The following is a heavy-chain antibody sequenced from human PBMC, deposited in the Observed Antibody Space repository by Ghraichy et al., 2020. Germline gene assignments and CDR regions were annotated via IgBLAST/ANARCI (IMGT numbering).Heavy chain of an antibody. V-gene: IGHV4-34*01. CDR1: GGSFSGYY. Sequence: SETLSLTCAVYGGSFSGYYWRWIRQPPGKGLEWIGEINHSGSTNYNSSLKSRVTISVDTSKNQFPLKLSFVTAADTAVYYCAAEAIAAAGAYYYGMDVWSQGTTVTVSS. D-gene: IGHD6-13*01. CDR3: AAEAIAAAGAYYYGMDV. CDR2: INHSGST. J-gene: IGHJ6*02.